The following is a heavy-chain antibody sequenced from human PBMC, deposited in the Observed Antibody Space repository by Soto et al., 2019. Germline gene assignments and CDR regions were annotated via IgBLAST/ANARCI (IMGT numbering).Heavy chain of an antibody. V-gene: IGHV3-64*01. CDR3: ARTAYSSSLSAFDI. CDR2: ISSNGGST. J-gene: IGHJ3*02. Sequence: EVQLVESGGGLVQPGGSLRLSCAASGFTFSSYAMHWVRQAPGKGLEYVSAISSNGGSTYYANYVKGRFTISRDNSKNTLYLQMGSLRAEDMAVYYCARTAYSSSLSAFDIWGQGTMVTVSS. D-gene: IGHD6-6*01. CDR1: GFTFSSYA.